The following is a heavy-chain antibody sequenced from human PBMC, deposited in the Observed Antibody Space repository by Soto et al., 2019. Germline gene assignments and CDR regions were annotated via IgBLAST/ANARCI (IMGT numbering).Heavy chain of an antibody. J-gene: IGHJ6*03. CDR2: ISGSGGST. CDR1: GFTFSSYA. Sequence: GGSLRLSCAASGFTFSSYAMSWVRQAPGKGLEWVSAISGSGGSTYYADSVKGRFTISRDNSKNTLYLQMNSLRAEDTAVYYCATPTAAGSYYYYYMDVWGKGTTVTVSS. D-gene: IGHD6-13*01. CDR3: ATPTAAGSYYYYYMDV. V-gene: IGHV3-23*01.